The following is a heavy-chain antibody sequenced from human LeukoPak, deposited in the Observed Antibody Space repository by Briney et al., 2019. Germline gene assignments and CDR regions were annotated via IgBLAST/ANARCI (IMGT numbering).Heavy chain of an antibody. CDR3: ARDGNRDGDMDV. V-gene: IGHV3-48*01. CDR1: GFTFSSYC. Sequence: GGSLRLSCAASGFTFSSYCMHWVRQAPGKGLEWVSYISSSGSLIYYAGSGKGRFTISRGSVKKSPYLQMNTLRAQDTAVYYCARDGNRDGDMDVWGKGTTVTVSS. J-gene: IGHJ6*03. CDR2: ISSSGSLI. D-gene: IGHD1-1*01.